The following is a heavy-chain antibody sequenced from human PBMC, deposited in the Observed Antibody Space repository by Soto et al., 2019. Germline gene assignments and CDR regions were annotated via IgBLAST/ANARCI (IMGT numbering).Heavy chain of an antibody. CDR3: ARDRLMATAGTSRHYFGLDV. CDR1: GGSIRSGVYY. CDR2: IYYSGNT. Sequence: SETLSLTCTVSGGSIRSGVYYWSWVRHNPRRGLEWIGNIYYSGNTYYNPSLKSRLTISVDTSKNQFSLNLSSVTAADTAVYYCARDRLMATAGTSRHYFGLDVWGQGTTVTVSS. V-gene: IGHV4-31*03. J-gene: IGHJ6*02. D-gene: IGHD5-18*01.